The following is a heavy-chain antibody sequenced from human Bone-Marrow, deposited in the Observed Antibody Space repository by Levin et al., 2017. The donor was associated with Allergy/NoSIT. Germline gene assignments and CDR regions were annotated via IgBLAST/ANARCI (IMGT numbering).Heavy chain of an antibody. D-gene: IGHD1-26*01. J-gene: IGHJ4*02. V-gene: IGHV3-23*01. CDR3: ARVGARALERRTPFDS. CDR1: GFTFRNYG. Sequence: PGESLKISCAASGFTFRNYGMTWVRQAPGKGLEWVSVTSHNSGNTYYADSVRGRFTMSRDNSKNTLYLQMDSLRLEDTAVYYCARVGARALERRTPFDSWGQGTLVTVSS. CDR2: TSHNSGNT.